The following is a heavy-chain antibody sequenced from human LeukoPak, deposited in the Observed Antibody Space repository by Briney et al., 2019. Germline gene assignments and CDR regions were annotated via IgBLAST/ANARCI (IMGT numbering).Heavy chain of an antibody. D-gene: IGHD6-13*01. CDR3: ARAGRGSSSWYLGNWFDP. V-gene: IGHV4-39*07. CDR1: GGSISSSSYY. Sequence: PSETLSLTCTVSGGSISSSSYYWGWIRQPPGKGLEWIGSIYYSGSTYYNPSLKSRVTISVDTSENQFSLKLSSVTAADTAVYYCARAGRGSSSWYLGNWFDPWGQGTLVTVSS. CDR2: IYYSGST. J-gene: IGHJ5*02.